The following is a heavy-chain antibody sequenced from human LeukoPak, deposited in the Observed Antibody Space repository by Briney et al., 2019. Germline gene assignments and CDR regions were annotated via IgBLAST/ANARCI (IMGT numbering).Heavy chain of an antibody. V-gene: IGHV3-74*01. CDR1: GFTFSSYE. CDR2: INRDGSRT. CDR3: ARDSPHYYDSSGYYSYGAFDI. D-gene: IGHD3-22*01. Sequence: GGSLRLSCAASGFTFSSYEMNWVRQAPGKGLVWVSRINRDGSRTNYADSVKGRFTISRDNAKNTLDLQMNSLRAEDTAVYYCARDSPHYYDSSGYYSYGAFDIWGQGTMVTVSS. J-gene: IGHJ3*02.